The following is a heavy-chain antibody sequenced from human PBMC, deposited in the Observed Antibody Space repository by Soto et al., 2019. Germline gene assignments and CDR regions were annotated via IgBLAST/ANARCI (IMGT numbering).Heavy chain of an antibody. CDR3: ARAVSTLIYYFDC. CDR2: INPNSGGT. J-gene: IGHJ4*02. CDR1: GYTFTDYY. Sequence: ASVKVSCKAYGYTFTDYYMHWVRQAPGQGLEWMGWINPNSGGTNYAQKFQGRVTMTRDTSISTAYMEVSRLRSDDTAVYYCARAVSTLIYYFDCWGQGTLLTVSS. V-gene: IGHV1-2*02. D-gene: IGHD2-15*01.